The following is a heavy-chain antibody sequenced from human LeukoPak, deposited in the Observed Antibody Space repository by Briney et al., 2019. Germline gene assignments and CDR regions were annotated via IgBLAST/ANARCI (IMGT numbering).Heavy chain of an antibody. CDR2: ISAYNGNT. J-gene: IGHJ5*02. Sequence: GASVKVSCKASGYTFTSYGISWVRQAPGQGLEWMGWISAYNGNTNYAQKLQGRVTMTTDTSTSTAYMELRSLGSDDTAVYYCARDRYYYDSSGYFGAISGVLYNWFDPWGQGTLVTVSS. CDR1: GYTFTSYG. D-gene: IGHD3-22*01. CDR3: ARDRYYYDSSGYFGAISGVLYNWFDP. V-gene: IGHV1-18*01.